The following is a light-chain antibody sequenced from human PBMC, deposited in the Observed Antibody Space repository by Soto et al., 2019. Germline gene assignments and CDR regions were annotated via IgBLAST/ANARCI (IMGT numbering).Light chain of an antibody. CDR3: QSYDSSLSGSV. V-gene: IGLV1-40*01. Sequence: QLVLTQPPSVSGAPGQRATISCTGSSSNIGAGYDVHWYQQLPGTAPKLLIYGNSNRPSGVPDRFSGSKSGPSASLAITGLQAEDEADYYCQSYDSSLSGSVFGGGTKLTVL. CDR1: SSNIGAGYD. CDR2: GNS. J-gene: IGLJ2*01.